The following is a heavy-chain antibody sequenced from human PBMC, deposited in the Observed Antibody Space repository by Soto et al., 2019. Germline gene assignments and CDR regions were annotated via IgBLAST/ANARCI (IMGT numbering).Heavy chain of an antibody. J-gene: IGHJ5*02. Sequence: GGSLRLSCAASGFTFGNYGMYRVRQAPGKGLEWVSFISSTSSTIYYADSVKGRFTISRDNAKNSLYLQMNSLRDEDTAVYYYARGCGYSYGFGVDPWGQGTLVTVSS. D-gene: IGHD5-18*01. CDR2: ISSTSSTI. CDR1: GFTFGNYG. CDR3: ARGCGYSYGFGVDP. V-gene: IGHV3-48*02.